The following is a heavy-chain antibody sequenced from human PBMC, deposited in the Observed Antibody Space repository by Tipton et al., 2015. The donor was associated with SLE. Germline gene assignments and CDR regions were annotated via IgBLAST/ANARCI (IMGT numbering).Heavy chain of an antibody. Sequence: QLVQSGAEVKKPGASVKVXXXASGYTFTSYYMHWVXXAPGQGLEWMGIINPSGGSTSYAQKFQGRVTMTRDTSTSTVYMELSSLRSEDTAVYYCARDXVVGARGAFDIWGQGTMVTVSS. CDR3: ARDXVVGARGAFDI. J-gene: IGHJ3*02. D-gene: IGHD1-26*01. V-gene: IGHV1-46*01. CDR2: INPSGGST. CDR1: GYTFTSYY.